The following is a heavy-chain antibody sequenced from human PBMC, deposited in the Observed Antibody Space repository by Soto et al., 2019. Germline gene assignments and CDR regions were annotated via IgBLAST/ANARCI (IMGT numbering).Heavy chain of an antibody. CDR3: VRGPSHGTFDI. CDR1: ESTLNTYD. J-gene: IGHJ3*02. V-gene: IGHV3-30-3*01. D-gene: IGHD3-3*01. Sequence: QVQLVESGGDVVQPGTSLSLSCTASESTLNTYDIMWVRQAPGRGLEWVAHIVPDGSRTYYADSVKGRFTISRDNARNTVYLQLYSLRPEDTAVYHGVRGPSHGTFDIGGQGTLVTVSS. CDR2: IVPDGSRT.